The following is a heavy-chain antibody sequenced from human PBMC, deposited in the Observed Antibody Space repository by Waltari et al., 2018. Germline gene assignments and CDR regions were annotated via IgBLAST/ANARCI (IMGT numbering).Heavy chain of an antibody. Sequence: QVQLQESGPGLVKPSQTLSLTCTVSGGSISSGSYSWSWIRQPAGKGLEWIGRIYTSGSTNYNPSLKSRVTISVDTSKNQFSLKLSSVTAADTAVYYCARDRGAYDAFDIWGQGTMVTVSS. CDR2: IYTSGST. D-gene: IGHD3-10*01. CDR1: GGSISSGSYS. J-gene: IGHJ3*02. V-gene: IGHV4-61*02. CDR3: ARDRGAYDAFDI.